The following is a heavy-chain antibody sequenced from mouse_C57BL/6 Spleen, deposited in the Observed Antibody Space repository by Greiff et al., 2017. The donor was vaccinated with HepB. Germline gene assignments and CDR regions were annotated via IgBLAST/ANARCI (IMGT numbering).Heavy chain of an antibody. D-gene: IGHD2-1*01. CDR3: AREGENYYGNYFYAMDY. CDR2: INPYNGDT. V-gene: IGHV1-20*01. Sequence: EVKLMESGPELVKPGDSVKISCKASGYSFTGYFMNWVMQSHGKSLEWIGRINPYNGDTFYNQKFKGKATLTVDKSSSTAHMELRSLTSEDSAVYYCAREGENYYGNYFYAMDYWGQGTSVTVSS. J-gene: IGHJ4*01. CDR1: GYSFTGYF.